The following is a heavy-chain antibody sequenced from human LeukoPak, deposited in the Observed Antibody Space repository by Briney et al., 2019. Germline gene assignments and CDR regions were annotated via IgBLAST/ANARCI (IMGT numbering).Heavy chain of an antibody. Sequence: SETLSLTCTVSSGSISSSSYYWGWIRQPPGRGLEWIGYIYYSGSTNYNPSLKSRVTISVDTSKNQFSLKLSSVTAADTAVYYCARAQVLGYDPRPGGVDYWGQGTLVTVSS. J-gene: IGHJ4*02. V-gene: IGHV4-61*05. D-gene: IGHD5-12*01. CDR2: IYYSGST. CDR1: SGSISSSSYY. CDR3: ARAQVLGYDPRPGGVDY.